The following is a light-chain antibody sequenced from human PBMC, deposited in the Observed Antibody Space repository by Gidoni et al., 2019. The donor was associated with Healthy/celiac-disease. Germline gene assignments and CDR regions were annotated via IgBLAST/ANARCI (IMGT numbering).Light chain of an antibody. CDR1: QSVSSSY. V-gene: IGKV3-20*01. CDR2: GAS. Sequence: EIVLTQSPGTLSLSPGERATLSCRASQSVSSSYLAWYQQKPGQAPRLLIYGASSRATGIPDRFSGSGSGTDFTLTISRLDPEDFAVYYCQQYGSSPPLFTFGPXTKVDIK. J-gene: IGKJ3*01. CDR3: QQYGSSPPLFT.